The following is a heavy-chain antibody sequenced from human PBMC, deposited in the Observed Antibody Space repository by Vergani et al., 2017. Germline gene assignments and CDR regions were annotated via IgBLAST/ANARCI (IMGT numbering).Heavy chain of an antibody. Sequence: EVQLVQSGAEVKKPGESLKISCTGSGYSFTSYWIGWVRQMPGKGLEWMGIIYPGDSDTRYSPSFQGQVTISADKSISTAYLQWSSLKASDTAMDYCARHPPAYDSSGYYFDYWGQGTLVTVSS. CDR2: IYPGDSDT. CDR3: ARHPPAYDSSGYYFDY. J-gene: IGHJ4*02. V-gene: IGHV5-51*01. D-gene: IGHD3-22*01. CDR1: GYSFTSYW.